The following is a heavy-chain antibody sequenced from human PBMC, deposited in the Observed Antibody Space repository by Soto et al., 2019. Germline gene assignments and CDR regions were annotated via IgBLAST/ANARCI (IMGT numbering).Heavy chain of an antibody. Sequence: SETLSLTCTVSGGSISSYYWSWIRQPPGKGLEWIGYIYYSGSTNYNPSLKSRVTISVDTSKNQFSLKLSSVTAADTAVYYCARSMRNKYYYGSGSSSNYYYYYMDVWGKGTTVTVSS. V-gene: IGHV4-59*01. CDR2: IYYSGST. D-gene: IGHD3-10*01. J-gene: IGHJ6*03. CDR3: ARSMRNKYYYGSGSSSNYYYYYMDV. CDR1: GGSISSYY.